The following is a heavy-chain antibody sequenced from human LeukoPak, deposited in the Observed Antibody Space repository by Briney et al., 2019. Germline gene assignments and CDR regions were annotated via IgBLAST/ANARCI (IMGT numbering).Heavy chain of an antibody. CDR2: MKQDGSEK. Sequence: GGSLRLSCEASGFTFSNYWMNWVRQAPGKGLEWVANMKQDGSEKYYVDSVKGRFTISRDNAQNSLFLQMNSLRAEDTAVYYCAELGITMIGGVWGKGTTVTISS. V-gene: IGHV3-7*01. CDR3: AELGITMIGGV. J-gene: IGHJ6*04. D-gene: IGHD3-10*02. CDR1: GFTFSNYW.